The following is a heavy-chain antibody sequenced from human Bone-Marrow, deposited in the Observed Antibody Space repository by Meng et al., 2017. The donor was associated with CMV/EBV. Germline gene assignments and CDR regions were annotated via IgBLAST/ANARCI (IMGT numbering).Heavy chain of an antibody. V-gene: IGHV1-18*01. CDR2: ISGNNGDT. J-gene: IGHJ1*01. CDR3: ARETGYCSSTSCYIPYFQH. CDR1: GYTFNSYG. D-gene: IGHD2-2*02. Sequence: ASVKVSCKASGYTFNSYGISWVRQAPGHGLEWMGWISGNNGDTKKAQKVQDRLTLTTDTSTRTAYMELRSLRSDDTAVYYCARETGYCSSTSCYIPYFQHWGQGTLVTVSS.